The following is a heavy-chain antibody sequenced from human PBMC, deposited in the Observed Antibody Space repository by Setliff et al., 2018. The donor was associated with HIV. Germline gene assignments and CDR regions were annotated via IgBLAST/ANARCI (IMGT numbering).Heavy chain of an antibody. V-gene: IGHV1-2*02. Sequence: GASVKVSCKASGYTFTGNSDYYLHWVRQAPGQGPEWMGWINPYSGGTLYAQKFHGRVTMTRDTSISTAYMELYSLRSEDTAVYYCARDQGHVGATNFDYWGQGTLVTVS. J-gene: IGHJ4*02. CDR3: ARDQGHVGATNFDY. CDR1: GYTFTGNSDYY. CDR2: INPYSGGT. D-gene: IGHD1-26*01.